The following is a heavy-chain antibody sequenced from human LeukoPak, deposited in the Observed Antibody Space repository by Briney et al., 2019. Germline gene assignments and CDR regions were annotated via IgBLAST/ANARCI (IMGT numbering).Heavy chain of an antibody. CDR1: GFTFSNFA. J-gene: IGHJ4*02. V-gene: IGHV3-30*09. CDR2: ISYDGSIK. CDR3: AKSYDNGWYVCDY. Sequence: GRSLRLSCAASGFTFSNFAMNWARQAPGKGLEWVAFISYDGSIKSYADSVKGRFAVSRDNSKNTLYLQMNSLRPEDTAFYYCAKSYDNGWYVCDYWGQGTLVTVSS. D-gene: IGHD6-19*01.